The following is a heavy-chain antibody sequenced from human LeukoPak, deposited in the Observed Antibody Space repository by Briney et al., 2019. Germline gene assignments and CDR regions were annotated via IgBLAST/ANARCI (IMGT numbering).Heavy chain of an antibody. CDR3: ASLEPPYYYDSSGPAEGMDV. CDR2: INHSGST. Sequence: PSETLSLTCAVYGGSFSGYYWSWIRQPPGKGLEWIGEINHSGSTNYNPSPKSRVTISVDTSKNQFSLKLSSVTAADTAVYYCASLEPPYYYDSSGPAEGMDVWGQGTTVTVSS. CDR1: GGSFSGYY. D-gene: IGHD3-22*01. V-gene: IGHV4-34*01. J-gene: IGHJ6*02.